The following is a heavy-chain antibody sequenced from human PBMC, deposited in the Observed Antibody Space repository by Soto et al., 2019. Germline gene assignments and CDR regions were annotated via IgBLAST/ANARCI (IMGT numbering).Heavy chain of an antibody. CDR1: GYTFTSYD. J-gene: IGHJ6*02. CDR2: MNPNSGNT. CDR3: AIVFWCGYKNYYYGMDV. V-gene: IGHV1-8*01. Sequence: ASVKVSCKASGYTFTSYDITWVRQATGQGLEWMGWMNPNSGNTGYAQKFQGRVTMTRNTSISTAYMELSSLRSEDTAVYYCAIVFWCGYKNYYYGMDVRAQGPTVPVSS. D-gene: IGHD3-3*01.